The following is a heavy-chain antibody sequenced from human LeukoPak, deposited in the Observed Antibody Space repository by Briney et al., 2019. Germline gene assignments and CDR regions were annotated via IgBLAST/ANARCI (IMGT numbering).Heavy chain of an antibody. CDR2: IYHTGST. D-gene: IGHD3-3*01. Sequence: SETLSLTCTVSGGSISSGYYWGWIRQPPGKGLEWIGSIYHTGSTYYNPSLKSRVTISVDTSKNQFSLKLSSVTAADTAVYYCARAPYYDFWSGYYSLDFWGQGTLVTVSS. CDR3: ARAPYYDFWSGYYSLDF. V-gene: IGHV4-38-2*02. J-gene: IGHJ4*02. CDR1: GGSISSGYY.